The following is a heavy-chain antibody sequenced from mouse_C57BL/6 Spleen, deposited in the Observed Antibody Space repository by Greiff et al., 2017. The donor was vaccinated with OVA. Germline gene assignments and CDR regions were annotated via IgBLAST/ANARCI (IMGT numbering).Heavy chain of an antibody. CDR1: GYSFTDYN. J-gene: IGHJ2*01. Sequence: VQLQQSGPELVKPGASVKISCKASGYSFTDYNMNWVKQRNGKSLEWIGVINPNYGTTSYNQKFKGKATLTVEQSSSTAYMQLNSLTAEDAAVYYGARSGTPWGFDYWGKSTTLTVSS. CDR3: ARSGTPWGFDY. D-gene: IGHD4-1*01. CDR2: INPNYGTT. V-gene: IGHV1-39*01.